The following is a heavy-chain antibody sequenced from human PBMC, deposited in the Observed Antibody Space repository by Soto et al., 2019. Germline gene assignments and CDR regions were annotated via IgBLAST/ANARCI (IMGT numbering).Heavy chain of an antibody. CDR3: AKDDSSSSVYCYYYMDV. D-gene: IGHD6-6*01. V-gene: IGHV3-23*01. CDR1: GFTFSSYA. Sequence: GGSLRLSCAASGFTFSSYAMSWVRQAPGKGLEWVSAISGSGGSTYYADSVKGRFTISRDNSKNTLYLQMNSLRAEDTAVYYCAKDDSSSSVYCYYYMDVWGKGTTVTVSS. CDR2: ISGSGGST. J-gene: IGHJ6*03.